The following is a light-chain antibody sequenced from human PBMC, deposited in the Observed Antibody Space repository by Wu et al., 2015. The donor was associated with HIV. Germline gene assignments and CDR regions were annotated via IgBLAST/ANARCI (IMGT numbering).Light chain of an antibody. CDR2: AAS. J-gene: IGKJ1*01. CDR3: QQIYSTPKT. CDR1: QSISSY. V-gene: IGKV1-39*01. Sequence: DIQMTQSPSSLSASVGDRVTITCRASQSISSYLHWYQQKPGKTPNLVIYAASSLQSGVPSRFSGSGSGTDFTLTIGSLQPEDFATYYCQQIYSTPKTFGQGTKVEIK.